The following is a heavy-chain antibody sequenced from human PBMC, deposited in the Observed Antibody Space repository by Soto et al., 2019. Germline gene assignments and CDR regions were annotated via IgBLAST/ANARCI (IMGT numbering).Heavy chain of an antibody. V-gene: IGHV1-24*01. J-gene: IGHJ4*02. D-gene: IGHD6-13*01. CDR2: FDPEDGET. Sequence: ASVKVSCKVSVYTLTELSMHWVRQALGKGLEWMGGFDPEDGETIYAQKFQGRVTMTEDTSTDTAYMELSSLRSEDTAVYYCATARDSSSLYYFDYWGQGTLVTVSS. CDR1: VYTLTELS. CDR3: ATARDSSSLYYFDY.